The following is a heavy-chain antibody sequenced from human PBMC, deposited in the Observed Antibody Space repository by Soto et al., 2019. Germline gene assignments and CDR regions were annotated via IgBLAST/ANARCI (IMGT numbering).Heavy chain of an antibody. J-gene: IGHJ4*02. CDR3: ARGSNHGRGGSCTSDSLDF. Sequence: DAVQATCTSRGYTYTRSDVYWVRQATGQELALMGWMNPNTGNTGYAQKFQGRVTMTRNTSISTAYMELSSLRSEDTAVYYCARGSNHGRGGSCTSDSLDFWGKGTPVTVSS. D-gene: IGHD2-15*01. CDR2: MNPNTGNT. V-gene: IGHV1-8*01. CDR1: GYTYTRSD.